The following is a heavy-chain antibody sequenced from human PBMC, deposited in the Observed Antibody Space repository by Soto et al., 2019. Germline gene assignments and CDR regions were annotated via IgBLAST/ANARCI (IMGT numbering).Heavy chain of an antibody. CDR2: INAGTGHT. Sequence: ASVKVSCKASGYTFSDYAMHWVRQAPGQRLEWMGWINAGTGHTTYVQRFQGRVTITRDTSASTAYMELSSLRSEDTAVYYCASVDYGDYWGQGTLVTASS. CDR3: ASVDYGDY. D-gene: IGHD3-16*01. J-gene: IGHJ4*02. V-gene: IGHV1-3*01. CDR1: GYTFSDYA.